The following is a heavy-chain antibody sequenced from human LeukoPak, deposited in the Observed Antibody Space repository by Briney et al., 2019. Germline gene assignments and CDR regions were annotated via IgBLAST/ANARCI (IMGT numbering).Heavy chain of an antibody. CDR1: GGSISSYY. D-gene: IGHD3-9*01. V-gene: IGHV4-59*01. CDR2: IHYSGST. CDR3: ARQGYFDWLFDY. Sequence: SETLSLTCTVSGGSISSYYWSWIRQPPGKGLEWIGYIHYSGSTNYNPSLKSRVTISVDTSKNQFSLKLSSVTAADTAVYYCARQGYFDWLFDYWGQGTLVTVSS. J-gene: IGHJ4*02.